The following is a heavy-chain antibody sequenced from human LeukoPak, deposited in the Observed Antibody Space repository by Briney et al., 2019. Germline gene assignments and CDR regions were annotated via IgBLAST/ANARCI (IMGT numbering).Heavy chain of an antibody. Sequence: PSETLSLTCAVSGYSISSGYHWRWIRQPPGKGLEWIASANSGGGASYNPSLKSRATISLHTSKNQFSLDLRSVTAADTAVYYCARDLGSGGNSDYWGQGTLVTVSS. CDR2: ANSGGGA. CDR1: GYSISSGYH. CDR3: ARDLGSGGNSDY. V-gene: IGHV4-38-2*02. D-gene: IGHD4-23*01. J-gene: IGHJ4*02.